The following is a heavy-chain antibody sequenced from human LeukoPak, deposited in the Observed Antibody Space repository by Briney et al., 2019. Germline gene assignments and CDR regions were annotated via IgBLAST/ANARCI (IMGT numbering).Heavy chain of an antibody. Sequence: PGRSLRLSCAASGFTFSSYGMHWVRQAPGKGLEWVAVISYDGSNKYYADSMKGRFTISRDNSKNTLYLQMNSLRAEDTAVYYCAKGSSGWYVSPIYLDYWGQGTLVTVSS. CDR3: AKGSSGWYVSPIYLDY. D-gene: IGHD6-19*01. CDR1: GFTFSSYG. V-gene: IGHV3-30*18. J-gene: IGHJ4*02. CDR2: ISYDGSNK.